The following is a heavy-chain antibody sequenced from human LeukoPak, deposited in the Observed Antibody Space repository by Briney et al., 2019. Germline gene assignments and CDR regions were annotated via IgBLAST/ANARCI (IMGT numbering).Heavy chain of an antibody. J-gene: IGHJ4*02. V-gene: IGHV4-34*01. CDR1: GGSFSGYY. Sequence: SETLSLTCAVYGGSFSGYYWSWIRQPPGKGLEWIGESNHSGSTNYNPSLKSRVTISVDTSKNQFSLKLSSVTAADTAVYYCARARGWALKVATIKTRLYFDYWGQGTLVTVSS. CDR2: SNHSGST. D-gene: IGHD5-12*01. CDR3: ARARGWALKVATIKTRLYFDY.